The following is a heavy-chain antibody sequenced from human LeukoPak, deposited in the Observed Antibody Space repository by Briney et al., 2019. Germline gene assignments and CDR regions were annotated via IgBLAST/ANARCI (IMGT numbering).Heavy chain of an antibody. Sequence: SETLSLTCTVSGGSISGYYWSWIRQPPGKELEWIGYIYYSGSTNYSPPLKSRVAISVDTSKNQFSLNLTSVTAADAAVYYCARDLGYSGFDWAPWGQGTLVTVSS. CDR3: ARDLGYSGFDWAP. J-gene: IGHJ5*02. V-gene: IGHV4-59*12. D-gene: IGHD5-12*01. CDR1: GGSISGYY. CDR2: IYYSGST.